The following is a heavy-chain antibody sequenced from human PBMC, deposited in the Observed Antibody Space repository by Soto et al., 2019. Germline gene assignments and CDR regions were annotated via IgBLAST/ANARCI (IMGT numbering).Heavy chain of an antibody. CDR3: ARELRITIFGVVIINYYYYGMDV. V-gene: IGHV3-7*05. Sequence: GGSLRLSCAASGFTFSSYWMSWVRQAPGKGLEWVANIKQDGSEKYYVDSVKGRFTISRDNAKNSLYLQMNSLRAEDTAVYYCARELRITIFGVVIINYYYYGMDVWGQGTTVTVSS. D-gene: IGHD3-3*01. J-gene: IGHJ6*02. CDR1: GFTFSSYW. CDR2: IKQDGSEK.